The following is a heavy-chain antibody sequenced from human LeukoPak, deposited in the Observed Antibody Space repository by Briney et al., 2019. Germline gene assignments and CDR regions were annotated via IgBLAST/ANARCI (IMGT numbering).Heavy chain of an antibody. Sequence: GGSLRLSCAASGFTFSSYEMNWVRQAPGKGLEWVSSISSSSSYIYYADSVKGRFTISRDNAKNSLYLQMNSLRAEDTAVYYCAKGGIQLWSGFDYWGQGTLVTVSS. J-gene: IGHJ4*02. D-gene: IGHD5-18*01. CDR1: GFTFSSYE. V-gene: IGHV3-21*01. CDR2: ISSSSSYI. CDR3: AKGGIQLWSGFDY.